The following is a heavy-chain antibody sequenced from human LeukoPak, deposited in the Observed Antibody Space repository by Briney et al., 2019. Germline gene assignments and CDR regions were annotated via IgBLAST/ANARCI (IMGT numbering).Heavy chain of an antibody. CDR2: IIPIFGTA. V-gene: IGHV1-69*05. D-gene: IGHD1-26*01. J-gene: IGHJ4*02. Sequence: SVKVSCKASGGTFSSYAISWVRQAPGQGLEWMGGIIPIFGTASYAQKFQGRVTITTDESTSTAYMELSSLRSEDTAVYYCARGNSGSYYVVAYFDYWGQGTLVTVSS. CDR3: ARGNSGSYYVVAYFDY. CDR1: GGTFSSYA.